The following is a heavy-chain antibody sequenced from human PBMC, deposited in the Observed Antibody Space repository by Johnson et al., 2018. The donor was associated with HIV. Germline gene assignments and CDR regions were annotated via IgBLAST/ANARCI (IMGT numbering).Heavy chain of an antibody. Sequence: QVQLVESGGGLVQPGGSLRLSCAASGFIFSDYYMSWIRKAPGKGLEWISYISSSRSTIYYADSVKGRFTISRDNAKNSLHLQMNSLRAEDSAVYYCAKAMGDAFDVWGQGTVVTVSS. CDR2: ISSSRSTI. D-gene: IGHD2-8*01. CDR1: GFIFSDYY. CDR3: AKAMGDAFDV. V-gene: IGHV3-11*04. J-gene: IGHJ3*01.